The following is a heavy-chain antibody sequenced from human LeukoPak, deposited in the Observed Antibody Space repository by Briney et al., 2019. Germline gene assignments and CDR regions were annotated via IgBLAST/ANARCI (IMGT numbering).Heavy chain of an antibody. Sequence: PGRSLRLSCAASGFTFSNYAMSWVRQAPGKGLEWVSVLYSGGSTYNADSVKGRFTISRDKSKNTLYLQMNSLRAEDTAVYYCAKHKSPYSFDYWGQGTLVSVSS. CDR3: AKHKSPYSFDY. J-gene: IGHJ4*02. V-gene: IGHV3-23*03. CDR1: GFTFSNYA. CDR2: LYSGGST.